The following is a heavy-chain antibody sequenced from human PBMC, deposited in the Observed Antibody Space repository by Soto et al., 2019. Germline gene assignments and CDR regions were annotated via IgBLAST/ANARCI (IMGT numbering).Heavy chain of an antibody. Sequence: ASVEVSCKDCGYTFTSNGRRWVRQALGQGLEWMGWISVYNGNTNYAQNLQGRVTMTTDTSTSTAYMELRSLRSDDTAVYYCARGDIVNYYYYTGVWGKGTTDTVSS. CDR2: ISVYNGNT. CDR3: ARGDIVNYYYYTGV. D-gene: IGHD2-15*01. V-gene: IGHV1-18*01. J-gene: IGHJ6*03. CDR1: GYTFTSNG.